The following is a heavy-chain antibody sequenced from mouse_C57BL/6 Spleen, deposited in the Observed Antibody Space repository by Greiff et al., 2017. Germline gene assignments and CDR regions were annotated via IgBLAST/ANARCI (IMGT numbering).Heavy chain of an antibody. V-gene: IGHV1-52*01. CDR3: ARSRTGTKDY. D-gene: IGHD4-1*01. J-gene: IGHJ2*01. Sequence: VQLQQPGAELVRPGSSVKLSCKASGYTFTSYWMHWVKQRPIQGLEWIGNIDPSDSETHYNQKFKDKATLTVDKSSSTAYMQLSSLTSEDSAVYYCARSRTGTKDYWGQGTTLTVSS. CDR1: GYTFTSYW. CDR2: IDPSDSET.